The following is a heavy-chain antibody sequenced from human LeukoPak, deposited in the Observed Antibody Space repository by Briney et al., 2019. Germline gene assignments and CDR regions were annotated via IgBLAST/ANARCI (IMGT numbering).Heavy chain of an antibody. D-gene: IGHD6-13*01. J-gene: IGHJ4*02. CDR2: ISAGGGST. CDR3: AKDAAGPEY. CDR1: GLTLSDYS. V-gene: IGHV3-23*01. Sequence: GGSLRLSCAVSGLTLSDYSMTWVRQAPGKGLFWVSGISAGGGSTYYADSVKGRFTISRDNSRNTLYLQMNSLSAEDTAVYYCAKDAAGPEYWGQGTLVTVSS.